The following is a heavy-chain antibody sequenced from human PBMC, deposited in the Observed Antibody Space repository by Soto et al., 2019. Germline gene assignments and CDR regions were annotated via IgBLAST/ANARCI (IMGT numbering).Heavy chain of an antibody. Sequence: QVQLVESGGGVVQPGRSLRLSCAASGFTFSSYGMHWVRQAPGKGLEWVAVISYDGSNKYYADSVKGRFTISRDNSKNKLYLQMNSLRAEDKAVYYCAKAVWELERPHFDYWGQGTLVTVSS. CDR2: ISYDGSNK. D-gene: IGHD1-1*01. CDR1: GFTFSSYG. CDR3: AKAVWELERPHFDY. V-gene: IGHV3-30*18. J-gene: IGHJ4*02.